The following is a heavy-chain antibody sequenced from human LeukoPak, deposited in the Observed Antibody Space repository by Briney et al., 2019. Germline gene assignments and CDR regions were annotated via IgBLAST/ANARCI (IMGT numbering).Heavy chain of an antibody. CDR2: IYTSGST. Sequence: PSETLSLTCTVSGGSISSGSYYWSWIRQPAGKGLEWIGRIYTSGSTNYNPSLKSRVTISVDTSKNQFSLKLSSVTAADTAVYYCARGDVPLNFDYWGQGTLVTVSS. CDR3: ARGDVPLNFDY. J-gene: IGHJ4*02. CDR1: GGSISSGSYY. V-gene: IGHV4-61*02. D-gene: IGHD2-2*01.